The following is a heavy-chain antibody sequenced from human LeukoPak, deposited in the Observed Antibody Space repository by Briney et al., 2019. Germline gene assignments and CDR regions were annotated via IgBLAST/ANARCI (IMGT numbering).Heavy chain of an antibody. D-gene: IGHD2-2*01. CDR1: GFTFQDYF. CDR3: AKDLGGSATTV. V-gene: IGHV3-9*01. Sequence: PGGSLSLFCAASGFTFQDYFMHGVRKSPGRALEWVSSINGSGDRMGYADAVKCRFTISRDNAKNSLFLQMNSLRVEDTALYYCAKDLGGSATTVWGQGTLVTVSS. J-gene: IGHJ4*02. CDR2: INGSGDRM.